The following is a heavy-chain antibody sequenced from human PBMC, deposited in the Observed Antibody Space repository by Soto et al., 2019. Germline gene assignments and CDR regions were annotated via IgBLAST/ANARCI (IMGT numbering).Heavy chain of an antibody. Sequence: PSETLSLTCTVSGGSISSGGYYWSWIRQHPGKGLEWIGYIYYSGSTYYNPSLKSRVTISVDTSKNQFSLKLSSVTAADTAVYYCARDWSGSYYFDYWGQGTLVTVSS. D-gene: IGHD3-3*01. V-gene: IGHV4-31*03. CDR2: IYYSGST. J-gene: IGHJ4*02. CDR3: ARDWSGSYYFDY. CDR1: GGSISSGGYY.